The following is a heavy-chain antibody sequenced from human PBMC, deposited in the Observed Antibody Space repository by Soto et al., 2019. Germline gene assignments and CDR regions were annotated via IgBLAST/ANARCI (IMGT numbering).Heavy chain of an antibody. Sequence: QVQLQESGPGLVKPSQTLSLTCTVSGGSISSGGYYWSWIRQHPGKGLEWIGYIYYSGSTYYNPSLKSRVTISVDTSKNQFSLKLSSVTAADTAVYYCARSVVVPPLGPRTFDIWGQGTMVTVSS. CDR2: IYYSGST. V-gene: IGHV4-31*03. CDR3: ARSVVVPPLGPRTFDI. D-gene: IGHD2-15*01. CDR1: GGSISSGGYY. J-gene: IGHJ3*02.